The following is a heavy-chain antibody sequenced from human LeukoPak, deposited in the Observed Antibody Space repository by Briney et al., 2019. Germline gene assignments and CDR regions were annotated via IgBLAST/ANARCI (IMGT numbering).Heavy chain of an antibody. CDR3: AKSDYYDESGHPSSFEY. D-gene: IGHD3-16*01. Sequence: GESLRLSCAASGFPFSSYAMSWVRQPPGKGLEWVSGVSGSGDTTYYADSVKGRFTISRDNSKNTLYLQMDSPRAEDAAVYYCAKSDYYDESGHPSSFEYWGQGTLVTVSS. CDR1: GFPFSSYA. J-gene: IGHJ4*02. V-gene: IGHV3-23*01. CDR2: VSGSGDTT.